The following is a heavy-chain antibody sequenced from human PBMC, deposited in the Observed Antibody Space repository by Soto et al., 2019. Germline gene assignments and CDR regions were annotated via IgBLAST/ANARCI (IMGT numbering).Heavy chain of an antibody. D-gene: IGHD3-16*01. J-gene: IGHJ4*02. CDR2: IYPGDSDA. Sequence: GASLKISCKGSGYTFSKYWIGWVRQTPGKGLEWMGMIYPGDSDARYSPSFEGQVTFSVDKSINTAYLQWNSLKASDTALYYCATRPNNVHYYVGVFDFWGQGALVTVSS. CDR3: ATRPNNVHYYVGVFDF. V-gene: IGHV5-51*01. CDR1: GYTFSKYW.